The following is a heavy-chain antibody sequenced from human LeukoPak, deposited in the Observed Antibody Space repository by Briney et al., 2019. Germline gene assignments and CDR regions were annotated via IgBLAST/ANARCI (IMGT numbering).Heavy chain of an antibody. Sequence: GGSLRLSCAASGFTFSSYWMSWVRQAPGKGLEWVANIKQDGSEKYYVDSVKGRFTISRDNAKNSLYLQMNSLRAEDTAVYYCAREADDCGDYGDYWGQGTLVTVSS. CDR3: AREADDCGDYGDY. CDR1: GFTFSSYW. J-gene: IGHJ4*02. D-gene: IGHD4-17*01. V-gene: IGHV3-7*01. CDR2: IKQDGSEK.